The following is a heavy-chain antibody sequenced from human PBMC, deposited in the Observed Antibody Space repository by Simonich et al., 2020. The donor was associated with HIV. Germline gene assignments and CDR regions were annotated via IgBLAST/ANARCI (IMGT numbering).Heavy chain of an antibody. J-gene: IGHJ5*02. D-gene: IGHD3-22*01. Sequence: QVQLQESGPGMVKPSETLSLTCTVSGGSISSYYWSWIRRPPGKGLEWIGNIYYSGTTNHNPPLKSRGTISVDTSKTQFSLKLSSVTAADTAVYYCARHYYDSSGYYSGIDPWGQGTLVTVSS. V-gene: IGHV4-59*01. CDR2: IYYSGTT. CDR3: ARHYYDSSGYYSGIDP. CDR1: GGSISSYY.